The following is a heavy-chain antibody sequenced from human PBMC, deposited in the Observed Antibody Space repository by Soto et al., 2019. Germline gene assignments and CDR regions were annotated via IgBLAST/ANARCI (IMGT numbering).Heavy chain of an antibody. CDR3: ATYSGGWTYVDY. J-gene: IGHJ4*02. V-gene: IGHV1-18*01. CDR1: GYTFTSYG. Sequence: QVQLVQTGAEVKKPGASVKVSCKASGYTFTSYGISWVRQAPGQGLEWMGWISAYNGNTNYAQKLQGRVTMTTDTTSSTAYMELRSLRSDDTAVYYCATYSGGWTYVDYWGQGPLLTVSS. CDR2: ISAYNGNT. D-gene: IGHD6-19*01.